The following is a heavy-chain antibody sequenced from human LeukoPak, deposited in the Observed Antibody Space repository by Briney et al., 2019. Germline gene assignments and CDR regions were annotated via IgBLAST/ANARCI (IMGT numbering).Heavy chain of an antibody. CDR2: IYYSGDT. CDR3: ARHPNWGRLRNAFDI. Sequence: SETLSLTCSVSGGSISPYYWSWIRQPPGKGLEWIGYIYYSGDTNYNPSLKSRVTISLDTSKDQFSLKLSSVTAADTAVYYCARHPNWGRLRNAFDIWGQGTMVTVSS. V-gene: IGHV4-59*08. D-gene: IGHD7-27*01. CDR1: GGSISPYY. J-gene: IGHJ3*02.